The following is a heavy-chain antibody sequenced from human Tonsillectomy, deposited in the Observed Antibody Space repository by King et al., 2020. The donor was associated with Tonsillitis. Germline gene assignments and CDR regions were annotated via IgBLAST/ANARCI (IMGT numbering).Heavy chain of an antibody. CDR3: ATTEGY. Sequence: QVQLQQWGAGLLKPSETLSLTCAVYGGSFSGYYWNWIRQPPGKGLEWIGEINHSGSTNYNPSLKSRVTVSVDTSKNQFSLKLSSVTAADTAVYYCATTEGYWGQGTLVTVSS. CDR1: GGSFSGYY. V-gene: IGHV4-34*01. J-gene: IGHJ4*02. CDR2: INHSGST.